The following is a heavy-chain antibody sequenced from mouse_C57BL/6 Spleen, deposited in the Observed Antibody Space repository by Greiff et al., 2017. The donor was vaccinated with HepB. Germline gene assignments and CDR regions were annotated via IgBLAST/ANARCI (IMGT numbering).Heavy chain of an antibody. CDR3: ARGTTVVATPYYAMDY. D-gene: IGHD1-1*01. CDR1: GYTFTSYW. J-gene: IGHJ4*01. CDR2: INPSNGGT. Sequence: QVQLKQPGTELVKPGASVKLSCKASGYTFTSYWMHWVKQRPGQGLEWIGNINPSNGGTNYNEKFKSKATLTVDKSSSTAYMQLSSLTSEDSAVYYCARGTTVVATPYYAMDYWGQGTSVTVSS. V-gene: IGHV1-53*01.